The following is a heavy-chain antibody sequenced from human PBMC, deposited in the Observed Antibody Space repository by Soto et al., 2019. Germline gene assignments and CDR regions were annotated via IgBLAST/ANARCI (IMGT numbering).Heavy chain of an antibody. CDR3: ARGGSSDWQVALDI. CDR1: AGSFSHYY. CDR2: IKHSGSS. Sequence: PSETMSLTCAVYAGSFSHYYWNWIRQSPGKGLEWIGEIKHSGSSNYNPSLRSRVSISVDMSKNQFSLRLTSVTAADTAVYYCARGGSSDWQVALDIVGQGTMVTGSS. J-gene: IGHJ3*02. D-gene: IGHD6-19*01. V-gene: IGHV4-34*01.